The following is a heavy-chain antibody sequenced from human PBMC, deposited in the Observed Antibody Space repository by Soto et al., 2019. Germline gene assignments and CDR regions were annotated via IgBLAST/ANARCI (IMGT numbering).Heavy chain of an antibody. Sequence: QITLNESGPTVVRPTETLTLTCRFSGFSLTTSGVGLGWVRQSPGKAPEWLALIYWDDDKRYSESLKSRLTITKDTSKNQVVLTVANLDPTDTATYYCAHRVLRTVFGLVTTTAIYFDFWGLGTPVAVSS. D-gene: IGHD3-3*01. J-gene: IGHJ4*02. CDR3: AHRVLRTVFGLVTTTAIYFDF. V-gene: IGHV2-5*02. CDR1: GFSLTTSGVG. CDR2: IYWDDDK.